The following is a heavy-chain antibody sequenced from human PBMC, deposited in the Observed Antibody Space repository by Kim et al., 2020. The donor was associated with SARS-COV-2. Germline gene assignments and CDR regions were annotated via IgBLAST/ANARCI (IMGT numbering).Heavy chain of an antibody. Sequence: TYYADSVKGRFTISRNKSKNTRLLQINSLRAEDTAVYYGAKSSGYFTLAYWGQGTLVTVSS. CDR2: T. D-gene: IGHD5-12*01. J-gene: IGHJ4*02. CDR3: AKSSGYFTLAY. V-gene: IGHV3-23*01.